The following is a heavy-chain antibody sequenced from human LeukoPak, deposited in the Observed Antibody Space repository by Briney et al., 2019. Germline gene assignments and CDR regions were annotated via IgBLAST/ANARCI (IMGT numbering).Heavy chain of an antibody. J-gene: IGHJ4*02. CDR1: GGSFSGYY. CDR3: ARVRYDSSGSDY. D-gene: IGHD3-22*01. CDR2: INHSGST. V-gene: IGHV4-34*01. Sequence: SETLSLTCAVYGGSFSGYYWSWICQPPGKGLEWIGEINHSGSTNYNPSLKSRVTISVDTSKNQFSLKLSSVTAADTAVYYCARVRYDSSGSDYWGQGTLVTVSS.